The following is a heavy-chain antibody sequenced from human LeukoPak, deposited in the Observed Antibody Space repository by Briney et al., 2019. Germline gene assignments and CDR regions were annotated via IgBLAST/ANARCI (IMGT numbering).Heavy chain of an antibody. D-gene: IGHD2-8*01. CDR1: GGSISSGSYY. CDR2: IYTSGST. Sequence: ASQTLSLTCTVSGGSISSGSYYWSWIRQPAGKGLEWIGRIYTSGSTYYNPSLKSRVTISVDTSKNQFSLKLSSVTAADTAVYYCARQLGYCTNGVCFIFDYWGQGTLVTVSS. V-gene: IGHV4-61*02. J-gene: IGHJ4*02. CDR3: ARQLGYCTNGVCFIFDY.